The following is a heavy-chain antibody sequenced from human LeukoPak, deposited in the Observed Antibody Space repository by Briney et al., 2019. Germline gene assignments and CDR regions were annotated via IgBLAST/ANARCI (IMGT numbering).Heavy chain of an antibody. CDR2: IYYSGST. D-gene: IGHD5-18*01. V-gene: IGHV4-30-4*08. J-gene: IGHJ4*02. CDR3: ARDPIRRRFLGTAMGSASL. Sequence: SETLSLTCAVYGGSFSVYYWSWIRQPPGKGLEWIGYIYYSGSTYYNPSLKSRVTISVDTSKNQFSLKLSSVTAADTAVYYCARDPIRRRFLGTAMGSASLWGQGTLVTVSS. CDR1: GGSFSVYY.